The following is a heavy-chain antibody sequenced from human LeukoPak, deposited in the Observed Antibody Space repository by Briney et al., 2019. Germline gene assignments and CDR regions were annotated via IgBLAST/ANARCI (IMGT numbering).Heavy chain of an antibody. V-gene: IGHV3-23*01. Sequence: GGSLRLSCAASGFTFSSYAMSWVRQAPGKGLEWVSVISGSGGSTYYADSVKGRFTIPRDNSKNTLYLQMNSLRGEGTAVYYCAKGRGSSGWYDFDYWGQGTLVTVSS. CDR2: ISGSGGST. D-gene: IGHD6-19*01. J-gene: IGHJ4*02. CDR1: GFTFSSYA. CDR3: AKGRGSSGWYDFDY.